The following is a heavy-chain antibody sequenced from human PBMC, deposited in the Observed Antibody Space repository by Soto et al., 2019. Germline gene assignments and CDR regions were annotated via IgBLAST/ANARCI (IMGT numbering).Heavy chain of an antibody. CDR2: IYSGGST. CDR3: ARVYFYFYMDV. V-gene: IGHV3-66*01. J-gene: IGHJ6*03. CDR1: GVTVSTNY. Sequence: GGSLRLSCAASGVTVSTNYMSWVRQAPGKGLEWVSVIYSGGSTYYADSVKGRFTISRDNSKNTLYLQMNSLRAEDTAVYYCARVYFYFYMDVWGKGTTVTVSS.